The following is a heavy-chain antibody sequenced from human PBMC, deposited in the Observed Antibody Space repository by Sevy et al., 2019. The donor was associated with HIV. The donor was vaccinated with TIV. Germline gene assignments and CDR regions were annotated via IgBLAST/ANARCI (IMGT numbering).Heavy chain of an antibody. CDR2: ISSTAST. CDR3: AGAVATTADFEY. D-gene: IGHD5-12*01. Sequence: SETLSLTCTVSGGSISGYYWNWIRQPAARGLGWIGRISSTASTNYNPSVKSRLTMSVDTSKNQFSLKLTSVTAADTAVYYCAGAVATTADFEYWGQGTLVTVSS. CDR1: GGSISGYY. J-gene: IGHJ4*02. V-gene: IGHV4-4*07.